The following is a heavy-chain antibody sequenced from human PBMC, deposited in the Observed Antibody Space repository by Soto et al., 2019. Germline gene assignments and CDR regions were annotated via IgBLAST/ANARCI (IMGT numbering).Heavy chain of an antibody. D-gene: IGHD3-9*01. CDR3: ARSGVAYYDILTGYFPFDY. CDR1: GYTFTSYG. CDR2: ISAYNGNS. V-gene: IGHV1-18*01. Sequence: QVQLVQSGAEVKKPGASVKVSCKASGYTFTSYGISWVRQAPGQGLEWMGWISAYNGNSNYAQKLQGRVTMTTDTSTSPAYMELRSLRSDDTAVYYCARSGVAYYDILTGYFPFDYWGQGTLVTVSS. J-gene: IGHJ4*02.